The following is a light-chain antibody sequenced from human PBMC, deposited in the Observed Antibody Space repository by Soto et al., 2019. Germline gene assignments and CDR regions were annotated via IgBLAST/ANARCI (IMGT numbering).Light chain of an antibody. CDR2: DAS. CDR3: QQYNSYWM. CDR1: QNIDDY. V-gene: IGKV1-5*01. J-gene: IGKJ1*01. Sequence: DIQMTQSPCTLSASVGDRVTITCRASQNIDDYLAWYQQKPGKAPKLLIYDASNLQSGVPSRFSGSGSGTEFTLIISSLQPDDFATYYCQQYNSYWMFGLGTKVDIK.